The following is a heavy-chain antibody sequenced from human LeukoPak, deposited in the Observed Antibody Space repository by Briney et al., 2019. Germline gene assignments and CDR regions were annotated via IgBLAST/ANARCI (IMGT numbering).Heavy chain of an antibody. CDR1: GVSISGYY. V-gene: IGHV4-59*01. J-gene: IGHJ2*01. D-gene: IGHD3-10*01. CDR2: ISYSGSS. CDR3: ARDSPMVRGLIGYFDL. Sequence: PSETLSLTCTVSGVSISGYYWSWIRQPPGKGLEWIGYISYSGSSNYNPSLKSRVTISVDTSKNQFSLNLSSVTAADTAKYYCARDSPMVRGLIGYFDLWGRGTLVTVSS.